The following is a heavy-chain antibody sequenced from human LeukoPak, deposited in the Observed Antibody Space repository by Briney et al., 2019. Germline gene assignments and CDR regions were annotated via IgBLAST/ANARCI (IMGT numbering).Heavy chain of an antibody. Sequence: GASVKVSCKASGYTFTSYYMHWVRQAPGQGLEWMGIINPSGGSTSYAQKFQGRVTMTTDTSTSTAYMELRSLRSDDTAVYYCARVENDYGDYYYYGMDVWGQGTTVTVSS. V-gene: IGHV1-46*01. D-gene: IGHD4-17*01. J-gene: IGHJ6*02. CDR2: INPSGGST. CDR3: ARVENDYGDYYYYGMDV. CDR1: GYTFTSYY.